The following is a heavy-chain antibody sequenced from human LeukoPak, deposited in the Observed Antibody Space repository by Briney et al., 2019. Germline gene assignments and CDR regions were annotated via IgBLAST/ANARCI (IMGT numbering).Heavy chain of an antibody. V-gene: IGHV4-59*01. CDR3: AGGGSGYDSFYYYGMDV. J-gene: IGHJ6*02. CDR2: IYDSGSI. Sequence: SETLSLTCIVSGDSISSNYWSWIRQPPGKGLEWIGYIYDSGSIRYNPSLKSRVTISLDTSKNKFSLKLYSVTAADTAGYYCAGGGSGYDSFYYYGMDVWGQGTTVTVSS. D-gene: IGHD5-12*01. CDR1: GDSISSNY.